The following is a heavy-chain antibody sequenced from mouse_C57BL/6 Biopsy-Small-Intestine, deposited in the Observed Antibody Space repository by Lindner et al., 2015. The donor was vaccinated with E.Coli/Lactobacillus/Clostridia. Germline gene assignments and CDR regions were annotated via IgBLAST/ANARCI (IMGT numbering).Heavy chain of an antibody. D-gene: IGHD2-2*01. CDR3: ARGIYYGDDRYYFDY. V-gene: IGHV1-54*01. CDR2: INPGSGGS. CDR1: GYAFTNYL. Sequence: VQLQESGAELVRPGTSVKVSCKASGYAFTNYLIEWVKQRPGQGLEWIGVINPGSGGSNCNEMFEDKATLTADKSSSTSYMQLSSLTSEDSAVYFCARGIYYGDDRYYFDYWGQGTTLTVSS. J-gene: IGHJ2*01.